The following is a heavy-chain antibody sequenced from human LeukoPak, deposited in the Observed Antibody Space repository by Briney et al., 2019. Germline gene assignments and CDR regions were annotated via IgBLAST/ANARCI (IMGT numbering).Heavy chain of an antibody. J-gene: IGHJ3*02. CDR2: MYYSGST. Sequence: PSETLSLTCTVSGGSISSSSYYWGWIRQPPGKGLEWIGNMYYSGSTYYNPSLKSRVTISVDTSKNQFSLKLSSVTAADTAVYYCAREYIYYYDSSGYYYGGYAFDIWGQGTMVTVSS. D-gene: IGHD3-22*01. V-gene: IGHV4-39*07. CDR3: AREYIYYYDSSGYYYGGYAFDI. CDR1: GGSISSSSYY.